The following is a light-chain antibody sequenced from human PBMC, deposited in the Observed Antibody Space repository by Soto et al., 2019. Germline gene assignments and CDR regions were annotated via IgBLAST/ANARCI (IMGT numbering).Light chain of an antibody. J-gene: IGKJ5*01. V-gene: IGKV3-20*01. CDR3: QQYDNSPMT. CDR2: GAS. CDR1: QSINRRY. Sequence: VMTPSPATLSVSPVERATLSCTASQSINRRYLAWYQQKPGQAPRLLIYGASSRTTGIPDRFSGSGSGTDFTLTISGLDPEDFAVYYCQQYDNSPMTFGQGTRLEIK.